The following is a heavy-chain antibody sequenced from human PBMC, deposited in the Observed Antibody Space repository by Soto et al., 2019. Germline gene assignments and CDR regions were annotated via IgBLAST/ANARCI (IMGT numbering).Heavy chain of an antibody. CDR2: IIPIFGTA. D-gene: IGHD3-22*01. CDR3: ARDHRIVVTQGYYYYYGMDV. CDR1: GGTFSSYA. J-gene: IGHJ6*02. V-gene: IGHV1-69*12. Sequence: QVQLVQSGAEVKKPGSSVKVSCKASGGTFSSYAISWVRQAPGQGLEWMGGIIPIFGTANYAQKFQDRVTITADESTSTAYMELSILRSEDTAVYYCARDHRIVVTQGYYYYYGMDVWGQGTTVTVSS.